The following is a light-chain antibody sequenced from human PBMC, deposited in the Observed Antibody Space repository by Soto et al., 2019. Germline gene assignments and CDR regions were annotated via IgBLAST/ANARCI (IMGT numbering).Light chain of an antibody. CDR1: QTVLYSSNNQNY. V-gene: IGKV4-1*01. CDR3: QQYYSPPFT. J-gene: IGKJ4*01. CDR2: WAS. Sequence: DIVMTQSPDSLAVSLGERATINCESSQTVLYSSNNQNYLAWYQQKPGHPPKLLLYWASTRESGVPDRFSGSGSGTHFTLTISKLQAEDVAVYYCQQYYSPPFTFGGGTKVDIK.